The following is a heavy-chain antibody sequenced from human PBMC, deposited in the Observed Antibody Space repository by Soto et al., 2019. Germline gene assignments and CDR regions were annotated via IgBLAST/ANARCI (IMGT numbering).Heavy chain of an antibody. D-gene: IGHD2-2*01. J-gene: IGHJ4*02. CDR2: IYSDGYT. V-gene: IGHV3-66*01. Sequence: PGGSLRLSCAASGFNVGISYVSWVRQVPGKGLEWVSIIYSDGYTYYAASVKGRFTISRDNFKNTLYLQMSSLRAEDTAVYYCARRKYCSSTTCFDYWGQGTLVTVSS. CDR3: ARRKYCSSTTCFDY. CDR1: GFNVGISY.